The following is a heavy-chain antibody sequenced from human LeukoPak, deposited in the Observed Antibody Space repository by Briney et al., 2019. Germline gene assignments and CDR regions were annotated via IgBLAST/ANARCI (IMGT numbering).Heavy chain of an antibody. CDR2: INPNSGGT. V-gene: IGHV1-2*02. CDR1: GYTFTGYY. CDR3: ARVSDYYDSSGNYGY. Sequence: ASAKVSCKASGYTFTGYYMHWVRQAPGQGLEWMGWINPNSGGTNYAQKFQGRVTMTRDTSISTAYMELSRLRSDDTAVYYCARVSDYYDSSGNYGYWGQGTLVTVSS. D-gene: IGHD3-22*01. J-gene: IGHJ4*02.